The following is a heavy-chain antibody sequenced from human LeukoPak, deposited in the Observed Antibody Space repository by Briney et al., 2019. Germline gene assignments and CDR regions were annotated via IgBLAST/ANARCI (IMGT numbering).Heavy chain of an antibody. Sequence: ASVKVSCKASGYTFTSYGISWVRQAPGQGLEWMGWISAYNGNTNYAQKLQGRVTMTTDTSTSTAYMELRSLRSDDTAVYYCASTFRGYYDSSGYFDYWGQGTLVTVSS. V-gene: IGHV1-18*01. J-gene: IGHJ4*02. CDR2: ISAYNGNT. D-gene: IGHD3-22*01. CDR3: ASTFRGYYDSSGYFDY. CDR1: GYTFTSYG.